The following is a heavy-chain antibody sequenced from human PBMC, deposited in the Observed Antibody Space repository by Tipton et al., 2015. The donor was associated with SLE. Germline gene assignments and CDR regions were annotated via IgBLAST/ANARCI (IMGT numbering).Heavy chain of an antibody. V-gene: IGHV4-61*02. Sequence: TLSLTCTVSGGAISSGGYYWSWIRQPAGEGLEGVGRIFPSGNTAYNPPLKSRVTISLALSNNHFSFNLSSVTASDTAVYYCAKTLAGATPGRYQSYWYFDLWGRGLRVIVSS. J-gene: IGHJ2*01. CDR1: GGAISSGGYY. D-gene: IGHD1-1*01. CDR2: IFPSGNT. CDR3: AKTLAGATPGRYQSYWYFDL.